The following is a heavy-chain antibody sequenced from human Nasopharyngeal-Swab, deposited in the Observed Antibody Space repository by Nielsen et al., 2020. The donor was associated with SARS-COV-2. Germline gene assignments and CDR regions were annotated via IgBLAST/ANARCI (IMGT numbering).Heavy chain of an antibody. V-gene: IGHV3-66*01. CDR3: ARDSYYYDSSGYYRYYYYYGMDV. CDR1: GFTVSSNY. J-gene: IGHJ6*02. CDR2: IYSGGST. D-gene: IGHD3-22*01. Sequence: GGSLRLSCAASGFTVSSNYMSWVRQAPGKGLEWVSVIYSGGSTYYADSVKGRSTISRDNSKNTLYLQMNSLRAEDTAVYYCARDSYYYDSSGYYRYYYYYGMDVWGQGTTVTVSS.